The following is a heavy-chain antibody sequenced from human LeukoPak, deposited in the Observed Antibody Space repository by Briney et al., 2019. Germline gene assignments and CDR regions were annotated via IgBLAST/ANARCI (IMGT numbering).Heavy chain of an antibody. CDR3: ARRDSDDYGLYYFDY. CDR1: GYSFTSYW. D-gene: IGHD4-17*01. CDR2: IYPGDSGT. J-gene: IGHJ4*02. V-gene: IGHV5-51*01. Sequence: GESLKISCKGSGYSFTSYWIGWVRQMPGKGLEWMGIIYPGDSGTRYSPSFQGQVTISADKSISTAYLQWSSLKASDTAMYYCARRDSDDYGLYYFDYWGQGTLVTVSS.